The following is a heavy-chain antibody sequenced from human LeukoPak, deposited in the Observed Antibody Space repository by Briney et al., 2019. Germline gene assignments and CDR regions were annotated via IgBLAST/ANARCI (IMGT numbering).Heavy chain of an antibody. Sequence: SETLSLTCTVSGGSISSSSYYWGWIRQPPGKGLEWIGSIYYSGSTYYNPSLKSRVTISVDTSKNQFSLKLSSVTAADTAVYYCARHGYYDSSGYLDAFDIWGQGTMVTVSS. V-gene: IGHV4-39*01. J-gene: IGHJ3*02. CDR2: IYYSGST. CDR3: ARHGYYDSSGYLDAFDI. D-gene: IGHD3-22*01. CDR1: GGSISSSSYY.